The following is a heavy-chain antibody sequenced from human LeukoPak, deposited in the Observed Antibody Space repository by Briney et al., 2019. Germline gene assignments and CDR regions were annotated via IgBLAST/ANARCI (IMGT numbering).Heavy chain of an antibody. J-gene: IGHJ5*02. CDR2: INPSGGST. Sequence: GASVKVSCKASGYTFTSYDINWVRQATGQGLEWMGIINPSGGSTSYAQKFQGRVTMTRDMSTSTVYMELSSLRSEDTAVYYCARELEYPFTHFDPWGQGTLVTVSS. V-gene: IGHV1-46*01. CDR3: ARELEYPFTHFDP. D-gene: IGHD6-6*01. CDR1: GYTFTSYD.